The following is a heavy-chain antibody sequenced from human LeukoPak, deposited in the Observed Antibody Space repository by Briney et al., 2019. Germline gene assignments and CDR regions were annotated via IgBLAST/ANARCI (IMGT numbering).Heavy chain of an antibody. CDR2: ITNTGSTI. J-gene: IGHJ3*02. CDR1: GFTFSDYY. Sequence: PGGSLRLSCAASGFTFSDYYMSWIRQAPGKGLEWVSYITNTGSTIYYADSVKGRFTISRDNAKNSLYLQMNSLRAEDTAVYYCARDHRVATAFDIWGQGTMVTVSS. V-gene: IGHV3-11*01. D-gene: IGHD5-12*01. CDR3: ARDHRVATAFDI.